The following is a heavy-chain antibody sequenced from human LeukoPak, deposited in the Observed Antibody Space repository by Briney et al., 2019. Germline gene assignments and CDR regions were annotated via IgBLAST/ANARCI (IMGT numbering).Heavy chain of an antibody. J-gene: IGHJ4*02. CDR2: IIPILGIA. Sequence: VASVKVSCKASGGTFSSYAISWVRQAPGQGLEWMGRIIPILGIANYAQKSQGRVTITADKSTSTAYMELSSLRSEDTAVYYCASELTSDDYGDYYFDYWGQGTLVTVSS. CDR1: GGTFSSYA. CDR3: ASELTSDDYGDYYFDY. V-gene: IGHV1-69*04. D-gene: IGHD4-17*01.